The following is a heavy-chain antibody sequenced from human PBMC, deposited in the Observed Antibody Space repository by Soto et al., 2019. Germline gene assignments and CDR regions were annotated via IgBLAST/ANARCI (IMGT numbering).Heavy chain of an antibody. D-gene: IGHD2-2*01. V-gene: IGHV4-34*01. CDR2: INHSGRA. J-gene: IGHJ6*02. Sequence: SETLSLTCAVYGGSFSGYYWSWIRQPPGKGLEWIGEINHSGRANYNPSLKSRDTISVDTSKNQFSLKLSSVTAADTAVYYCARGVYCSSTSCYWGMDVWGQGTTVTV. CDR1: GGSFSGYY. CDR3: ARGVYCSSTSCYWGMDV.